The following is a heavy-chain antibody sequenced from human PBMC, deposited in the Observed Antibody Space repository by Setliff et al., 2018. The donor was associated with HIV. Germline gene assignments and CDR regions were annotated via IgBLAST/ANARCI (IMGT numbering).Heavy chain of an antibody. D-gene: IGHD5-12*01. CDR2: IVVGSGNT. CDR1: GFTFTTSA. Sequence: SVKVSCKASGFTFTTSAMQWVRQARGQRLEWIGWIVVGSGNTNYAQKFQERVTITRDMSTSTAYMELSSLRSEDTAVYYCSIDGIGGWLRPMPDYWGPGTLVTVSS. J-gene: IGHJ4*02. CDR3: SIDGIGGWLRPMPDY. V-gene: IGHV1-58*02.